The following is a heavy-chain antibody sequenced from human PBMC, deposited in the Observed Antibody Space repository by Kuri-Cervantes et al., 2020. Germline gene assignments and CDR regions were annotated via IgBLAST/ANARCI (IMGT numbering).Heavy chain of an antibody. J-gene: IGHJ5*02. CDR1: GGTFSSYA. CDR2: IIPIFGTA. D-gene: IGHD2-15*01. Sequence: SVKVSCKASGGTFSSYAISWVRQAPGQGLEWMGGIIPIFGTANYEQKFQGRVTITADESTSTAYMELSSLSSEDTAVYYCARGGVVVAATQPQSFDPWGQGTLVTVSS. CDR3: ARGGVVVAATQPQSFDP. V-gene: IGHV1-69*13.